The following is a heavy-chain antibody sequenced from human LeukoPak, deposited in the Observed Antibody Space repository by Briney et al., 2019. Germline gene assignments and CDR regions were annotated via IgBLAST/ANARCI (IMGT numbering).Heavy chain of an antibody. V-gene: IGHV4-59*01. CDR1: GGSISSYY. Sequence: SETLSLTCTVSGGSISSYYWSWIRQPPGKGLEWIGHIYYSGSTNYNPSLKSRVTISVDTSKNQFSLKLSSVTAADTAVYYCARDRVYYDSSGYDYWGQGTLVTVSS. CDR3: ARDRVYYDSSGYDY. J-gene: IGHJ4*02. CDR2: IYYSGST. D-gene: IGHD3-22*01.